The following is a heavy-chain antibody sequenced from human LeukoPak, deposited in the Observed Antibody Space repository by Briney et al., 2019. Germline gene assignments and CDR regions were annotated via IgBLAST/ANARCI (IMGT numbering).Heavy chain of an antibody. CDR2: FDPEDGET. J-gene: IGHJ4*02. V-gene: IGHV1-24*01. D-gene: IGHD5-18*01. CDR3: ATDLGYSYGRDY. Sequence: GASVKVSCKASGYTFTGYYMHWVRQAPGKGLEWMGGFDPEDGETIYAQKFQGRVTMTEDTSTDTAYMELSSLRSEDTAVYYCATDLGYSYGRDYWGQGTLVTVSS. CDR1: GYTFTGYY.